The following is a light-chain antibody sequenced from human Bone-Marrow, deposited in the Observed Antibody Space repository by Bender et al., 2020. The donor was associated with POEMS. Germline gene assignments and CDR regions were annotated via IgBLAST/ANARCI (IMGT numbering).Light chain of an antibody. Sequence: QSALTQPASVSGSPGQSITISCAGTSSDVGSYDLVSWYQHHPGKAPKLMIYEGSKRPSGVSDRFSGSKSGNTASLTISGLQAEDEGDYFCCSYAGNSYVFGTGTMVTVL. CDR1: SSDVGSYDL. V-gene: IGLV2-23*01. CDR2: EGS. J-gene: IGLJ1*01. CDR3: CSYAGNSYV.